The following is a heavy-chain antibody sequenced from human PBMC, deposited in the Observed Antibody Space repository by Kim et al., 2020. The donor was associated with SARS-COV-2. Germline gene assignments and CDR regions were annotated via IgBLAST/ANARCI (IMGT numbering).Heavy chain of an antibody. CDR1: GLTFTDFY. D-gene: IGHD6-6*01. J-gene: IGHJ1*01. V-gene: IGHV3-11*01. Sequence: GGSLRLSCAASGLTFTDFYMSWIRQAPGKGLELVSYISETSSVIYYADSVRGRFTISRDNAKNSLYLQMNSLRAEDTAIYYCATVQSSSIPHWGQGTLVTVSS. CDR2: ISETSSVI. CDR3: ATVQSSSIPH.